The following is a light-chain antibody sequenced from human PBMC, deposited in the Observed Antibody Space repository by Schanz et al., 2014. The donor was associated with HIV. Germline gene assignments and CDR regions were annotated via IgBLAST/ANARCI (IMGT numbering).Light chain of an antibody. Sequence: QSALTQPASVSGTPGQSITISCTGSSSDVGGYNYVSWYQQHPDKAPKLMIYDVSDRPSGVSNRFSGSKSGNTASLTITGLQADDEAHYYCQSYDSSLSSVVFGGGTKLTVL. J-gene: IGLJ2*01. V-gene: IGLV2-14*03. CDR3: QSYDSSLSSVV. CDR1: SSDVGGYNY. CDR2: DVS.